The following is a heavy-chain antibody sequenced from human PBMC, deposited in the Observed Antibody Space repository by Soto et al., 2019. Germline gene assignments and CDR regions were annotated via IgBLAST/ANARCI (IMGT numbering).Heavy chain of an antibody. CDR2: IYWDVSR. Sequence: QITLKESGPPLVRPTQTLTLTCAFSGFSLSTSGVGVGGFRRPPGKALGGLAVIYWDVSRNYSPSLRSRLTITKDTSKNQVVLTMTNMDPMDTGTYYCAHKGPEDWPLDYWGQGTLVTVSS. J-gene: IGHJ4*02. CDR3: AHKGPEDWPLDY. D-gene: IGHD3-9*01. CDR1: GFSLSTSGVG. V-gene: IGHV2-5*02.